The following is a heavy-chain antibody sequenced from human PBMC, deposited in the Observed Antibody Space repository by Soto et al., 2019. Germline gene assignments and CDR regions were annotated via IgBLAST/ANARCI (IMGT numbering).Heavy chain of an antibody. CDR2: INLDGSEK. J-gene: IGHJ6*01. V-gene: IGHV3-7*05. CDR3: ARDGSTSWYSYDYHGMDV. Sequence: EVQLVESGGGLVQPGGSLRLSCAASGFTFRTYWLSWVRQVPGKGLEWVANINLDGSEKNYVDSVKGRFTISRYNARKSLYLQMSSLRAEDTALYYCARDGSTSWYSYDYHGMDVWGQGTTVTVSS. CDR1: GFTFRTYW. D-gene: IGHD5-18*01.